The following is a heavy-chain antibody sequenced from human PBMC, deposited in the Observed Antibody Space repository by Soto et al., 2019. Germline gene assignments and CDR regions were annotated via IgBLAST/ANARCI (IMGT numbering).Heavy chain of an antibody. CDR3: AHRPGGYMSGWDNGYFDY. Sequence: SGPTLVKPTQTLTLTCTFSGFSFSTSQVGVGWIRQPPGKAQEWLAIIYWDDDKRYSPSLRSRLTITKDTSKNQVVLTMTNMDPVDTATYFCAHRPGGYMSGWDNGYFDYWGRGALVTVSS. J-gene: IGHJ4*02. D-gene: IGHD6-19*01. CDR1: GFSFSTSQVG. CDR2: IYWDDDK. V-gene: IGHV2-5*02.